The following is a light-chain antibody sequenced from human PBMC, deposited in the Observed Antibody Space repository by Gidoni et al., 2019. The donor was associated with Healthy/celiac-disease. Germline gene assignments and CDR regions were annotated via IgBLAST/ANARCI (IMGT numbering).Light chain of an antibody. J-gene: IGKJ2*01. CDR3: QQYYSYSPYT. Sequence: DIQMTQSPPTLSVSVGDRVTITCRASQSSSSWLSWYQQKPGKAPKLLIYKASSLESGVPSRFSGSGSGTEFTLTISSLQPDDFATYYCQQYYSYSPYTFGQGTKLEIK. CDR2: KAS. V-gene: IGKV1-5*03. CDR1: QSSSSW.